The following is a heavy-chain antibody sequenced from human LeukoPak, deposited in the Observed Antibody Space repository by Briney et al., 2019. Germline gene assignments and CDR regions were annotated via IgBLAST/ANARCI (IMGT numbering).Heavy chain of an antibody. CDR3: ARGGYYGGSGTYGFFDY. CDR2: INIDTGNP. J-gene: IGHJ4*03. V-gene: IGHV7-4-1*02. D-gene: IGHD3-10*01. CDR1: GYKFISYA. Sequence: ASVKVSCKGSGYKFISYAMNWVRQAPGQGPEWMGWINIDTGNPTYARGFTGQYVFSVDTSVTTAYLQINSLRTEDTAVYYCARGGYYGGSGTYGFFDYWGQGSLVTVSS.